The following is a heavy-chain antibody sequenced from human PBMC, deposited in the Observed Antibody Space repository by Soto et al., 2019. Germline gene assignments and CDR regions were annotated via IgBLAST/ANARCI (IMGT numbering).Heavy chain of an antibody. J-gene: IGHJ6*01. CDR2: ISYDGSNK. CDR3: ARDQDVSSWPYYYYYYGMDV. D-gene: IGHD6-13*01. V-gene: IGHV3-30-3*01. Sequence: QVQLVESGGGVVQPGRSLRLSCAASGFTFSSYAMHWVRQAPGKGLEWVAVISYDGSNKYYADSVKGRFTISRDNSKNTLYLQMNSLRAEDTAVYYCARDQDVSSWPYYYYYYGMDVW. CDR1: GFTFSSYA.